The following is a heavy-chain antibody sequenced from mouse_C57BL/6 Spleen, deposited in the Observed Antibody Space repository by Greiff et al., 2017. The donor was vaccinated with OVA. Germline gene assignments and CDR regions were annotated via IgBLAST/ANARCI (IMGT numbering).Heavy chain of an antibody. Sequence: EVQLQESGPELVKPGASVKISCKASGYSFTDYNMNWVKQSNGKSLEWIGVINPNYGTTSYNQKFKGKATLTVDQSSSTAYMQLNSLTSEDSAVYYCATPEFPGGSYWYFDVWGTGTTVTVSS. CDR1: GYSFTDYN. CDR3: ATPEFPGGSYWYFDV. CDR2: INPNYGTT. D-gene: IGHD1-1*01. J-gene: IGHJ1*03. V-gene: IGHV1-39*01.